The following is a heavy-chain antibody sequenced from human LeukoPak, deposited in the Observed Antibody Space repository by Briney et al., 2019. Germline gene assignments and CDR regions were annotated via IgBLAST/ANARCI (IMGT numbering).Heavy chain of an antibody. V-gene: IGHV3-9*01. CDR3: AKDMLVTSSSWYYFDY. J-gene: IGHJ4*02. Sequence: GGSLRLSCAASGFTFDDYAMHWVRQAPGKGLEWVSGISWNSGSIGYADSVKGRFTISRDNAKNSLYLQMNSLRAEDTALYYCAKDMLVTSSSWYYFDYWGQGTLVTVSS. CDR1: GFTFDDYA. D-gene: IGHD6-13*01. CDR2: ISWNSGSI.